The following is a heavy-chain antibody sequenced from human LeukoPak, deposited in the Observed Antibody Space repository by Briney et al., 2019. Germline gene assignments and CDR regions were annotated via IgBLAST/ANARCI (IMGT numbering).Heavy chain of an antibody. V-gene: IGHV1-18*01. CDR1: GYTFFSYG. CDR3: ARDGVHSGTTDF. CDR2: ISANNGDT. Sequence: GASVKVACKTSGYTFFSYGITWVRQAPGQVLEWMGWISANNGDTKYAPKFQGRVTMTTESNTRTAYLDVRSLRSDDTAVYYCARDGVHSGTTDFWGQGTLITVAS. D-gene: IGHD1-1*01. J-gene: IGHJ4*02.